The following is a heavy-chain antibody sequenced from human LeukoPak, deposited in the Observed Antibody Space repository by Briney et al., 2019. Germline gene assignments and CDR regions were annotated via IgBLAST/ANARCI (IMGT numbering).Heavy chain of an antibody. CDR3: ARDIMITFGGVQDY. CDR1: GYTLTELS. V-gene: IGHV1-24*01. Sequence: EASVKVSCKASGYTLTELSMHWVRQAPGKGLEWMGGFDPEDGETIYAQKFQGRVTMTEDTSTDTAYMELSSLRSDDTAVYYCARDIMITFGGVQDYWGQGTLVTVSS. D-gene: IGHD3-16*01. CDR2: FDPEDGET. J-gene: IGHJ4*02.